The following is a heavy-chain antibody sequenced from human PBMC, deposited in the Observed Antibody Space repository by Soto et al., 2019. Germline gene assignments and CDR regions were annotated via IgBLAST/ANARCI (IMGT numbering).Heavy chain of an antibody. J-gene: IGHJ4*02. V-gene: IGHV4-59*12. Sequence: PSETLSLTCTVSDGSISSYYWSWIRQPPGKGLEWIGYIYHSGSTYYNPSLKSRVTISVDRSKNQFSLKLSSVTAADTAVYYCVRGSPVATDYWGQGTLVTVSS. D-gene: IGHD2-21*02. CDR1: DGSISSYY. CDR3: VRGSPVATDY. CDR2: IYHSGST.